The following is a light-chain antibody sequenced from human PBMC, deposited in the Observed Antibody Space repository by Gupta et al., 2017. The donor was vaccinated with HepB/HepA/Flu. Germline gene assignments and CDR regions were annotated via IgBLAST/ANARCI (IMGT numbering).Light chain of an antibody. CDR1: SSNIGNNA. V-gene: IGLV1-36*01. J-gene: IGLJ2*01. Sequence: QSVLTQPPSVSAAPRQRVTISCSGSSSNIGNNAVNWYQQLPGKSPKLLIYYDDLLPSGVSDRFSGSRSGTSASLAISGLQSEDEAEYYCAAWDDSLIGLVFGGGTKLTVL. CDR2: YDD. CDR3: AAWDDSLIGLV.